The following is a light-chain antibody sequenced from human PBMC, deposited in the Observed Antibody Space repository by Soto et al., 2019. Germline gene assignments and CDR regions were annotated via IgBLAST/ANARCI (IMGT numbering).Light chain of an antibody. J-gene: IGKJ2*01. CDR2: QAS. CDR1: QSISSW. Sequence: DIQMTQSPSSLSASVGDRVTITCRASQSISSWLAWYQQKPGKAPKLLIFQASILESEVPSRFSGSGSGTEVTLTSNSLQPDDFAPYYGQQDDRYPYTFGPGTKLEIK. V-gene: IGKV1-5*03. CDR3: QQDDRYPYT.